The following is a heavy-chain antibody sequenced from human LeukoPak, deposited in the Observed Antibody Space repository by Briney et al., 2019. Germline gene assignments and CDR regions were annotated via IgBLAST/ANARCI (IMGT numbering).Heavy chain of an antibody. Sequence: GGSLRLSCAASGFIFSSYAMGWVRQAPGKGLEWVSTISGSGGSTYYADSVKGRFTISRDNSKNTVYLQMNSLRAEDTAVYYCAKALTAQAYYYYYMDVWGKGTTVTVSS. CDR3: AKALTAQAYYYYYMDV. CDR2: ISGSGGST. D-gene: IGHD1-14*01. V-gene: IGHV3-23*01. J-gene: IGHJ6*03. CDR1: GFIFSSYA.